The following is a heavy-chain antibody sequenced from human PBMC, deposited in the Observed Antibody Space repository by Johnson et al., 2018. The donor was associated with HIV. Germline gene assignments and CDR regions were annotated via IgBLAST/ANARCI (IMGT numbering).Heavy chain of an antibody. CDR3: AKCI. Sequence: QVQLVESGGGVVQPGRSLRLSCAVSGFTLSTYGMHWVRQAPGKGPEWVAVMSYDESNTYYADSVKGRFTISRDKSKTTLYLQMNGLRVEDTGVYYCAKCIWGQGTMVTVSS. CDR1: GFTLSTYG. J-gene: IGHJ3*02. CDR2: MSYDESNT. V-gene: IGHV3-33*05.